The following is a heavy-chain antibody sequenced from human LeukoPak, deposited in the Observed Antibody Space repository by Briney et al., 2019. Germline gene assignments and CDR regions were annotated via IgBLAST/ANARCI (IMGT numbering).Heavy chain of an antibody. CDR2: INSDGSST. CDR3: AREYYDILTRYPPRLDP. CDR1: GFTFSSYW. V-gene: IGHV3-74*01. J-gene: IGHJ5*02. D-gene: IGHD3-9*01. Sequence: PGGSLRLSCAASGFTFSSYWMHWVRQAPGKGLVWVSRINSDGSSTSYADSVKGRFTISRDNAKNTLYLQMNSLRAEDTAVYYCAREYYDILTRYPPRLDPWGQGTLVTVSS.